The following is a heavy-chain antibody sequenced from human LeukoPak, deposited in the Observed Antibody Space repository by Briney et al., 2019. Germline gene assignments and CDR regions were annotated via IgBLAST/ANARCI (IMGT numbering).Heavy chain of an antibody. D-gene: IGHD3-3*01. CDR3: ARGYYDFWSGYLEPIDY. Sequence: PSETLSLTCTVSGGSISSSSYYWGWIRQPPGKGLEWIGSIYYSGSTYYNPSLKSRVTISVDTSKNQFSLKLSSVTAADTAVYYCARGYYDFWSGYLEPIDYRGQGTLVTVSS. J-gene: IGHJ4*02. V-gene: IGHV4-39*07. CDR1: GGSISSSSYY. CDR2: IYYSGST.